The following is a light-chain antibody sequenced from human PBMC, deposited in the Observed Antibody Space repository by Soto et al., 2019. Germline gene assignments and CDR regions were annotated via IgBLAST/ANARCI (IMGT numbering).Light chain of an antibody. CDR3: GTWDSSLSAVV. J-gene: IGLJ2*01. V-gene: IGLV1-51*01. CDR1: SSNIGNNY. Sequence: QSVLTQPPSVSAAPGQKVTISCSGSSSNIGNNYVSWYQQFPGTTPKLVIYDNNNRPSGIPDRFSGSKSGTSATLGITGLQTGDEADYYCGTWDSSLSAVVFGGGTKLTVL. CDR2: DNN.